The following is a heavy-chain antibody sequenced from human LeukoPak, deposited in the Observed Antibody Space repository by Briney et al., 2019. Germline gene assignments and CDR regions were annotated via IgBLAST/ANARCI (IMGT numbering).Heavy chain of an antibody. CDR2: ISGSGGST. CDR3: ASRPSSGYPDYYYYYYMDV. V-gene: IGHV3-23*01. Sequence: GGSLRLSCAASGFTFSSYAMSWVRQAPGKGLEWVSAISGSGGSTYYADSVKGRFTISRDNAKNSLYLQMNSLTAEDTAVYYCASRPSSGYPDYYYYYYMDVWGKGTTVTISS. D-gene: IGHD5-12*01. J-gene: IGHJ6*03. CDR1: GFTFSSYA.